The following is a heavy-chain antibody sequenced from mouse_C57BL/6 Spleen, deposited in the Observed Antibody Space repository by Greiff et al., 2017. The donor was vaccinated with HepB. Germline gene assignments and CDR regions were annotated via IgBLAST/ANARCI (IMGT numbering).Heavy chain of an antibody. CDR2: INPDYGST. V-gene: IGHV1-39*01. CDR1: GYSFTDYN. J-gene: IGHJ3*01. D-gene: IGHD3-2*02. Sequence: VQLKESGPELVKPGASVKISCKASGYSFTDYNMNWVKQSNGKSLEWIGVINPDYGSTSYNQKFKGKATLTVDQSSSTAYMQLNSLTSEDSAVYYCSRDETAQATYLFAYWGQGTLVTVSA. CDR3: SRDETAQATYLFAY.